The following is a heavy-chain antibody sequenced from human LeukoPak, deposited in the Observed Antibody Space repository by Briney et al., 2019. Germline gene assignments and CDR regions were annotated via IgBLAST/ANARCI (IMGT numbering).Heavy chain of an antibody. V-gene: IGHV3-53*05. Sequence: GGSLRLSCAASGFTVSSNYMTWVRQAPGKGLEWVSLIYSGGSTFYADSVKGRFTISRDNSKNTLYLQMNSLRAEDTAVYYCAREFVSYFDYWGQGTLVTVSS. J-gene: IGHJ4*02. CDR2: IYSGGST. CDR1: GFTVSSNY. CDR3: AREFVSYFDY. D-gene: IGHD3-10*01.